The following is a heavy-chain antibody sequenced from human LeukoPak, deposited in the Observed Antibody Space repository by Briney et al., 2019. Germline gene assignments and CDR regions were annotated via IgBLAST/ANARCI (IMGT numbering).Heavy chain of an antibody. D-gene: IGHD5-18*01. J-gene: IGHJ4*02. CDR3: ASSSGYSYGYEYDY. V-gene: IGHV4-61*02. CDR2: IYTSGST. Sequence: SETLSLTCTVSGGSISSGSYYWSWIRQPAGKGLEWIGRIYTSGSTNYNSSLRSRVTISVDTSKNQFSLKLISVTAADTAVYYCASSSGYSYGYEYDYWGQGTLVTVSS. CDR1: GGSISSGSYY.